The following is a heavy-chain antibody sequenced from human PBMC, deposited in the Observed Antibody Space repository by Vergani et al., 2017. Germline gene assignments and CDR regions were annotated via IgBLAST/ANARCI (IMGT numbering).Heavy chain of an antibody. CDR3: ARDQVPAAIRLNVGNYMVV. CDR1: RSTFKTYG. CDR2: IYYDGSNA. Sequence: QGQLVESGGGIVQPGRSLTLSCVASRSTFKTYGMHWVRQAPGKGLEWVGLIYYDGSNAYYADSVKGRFTISRDNSKNTLYLQMSSLRAEDTAVYYCARDQVPAAIRLNVGNYMVVWGKGTTVIVSS. V-gene: IGHV3-33*01. D-gene: IGHD2-2*02. J-gene: IGHJ6*03.